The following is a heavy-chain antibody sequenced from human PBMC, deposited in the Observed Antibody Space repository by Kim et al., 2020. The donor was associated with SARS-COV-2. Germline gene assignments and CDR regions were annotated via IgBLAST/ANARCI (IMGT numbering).Heavy chain of an antibody. CDR1: GFTVSSNY. Sequence: GGSLRLSCAASGFTVSSNYMSWVRQAPGKGLEWVSVIYSGGSTYYADSVKGRFTISRDNSKNTLYLQMNSLRAEDTAVYYCARSGGVKWEPEYYFDYWGQGTLVTVSS. CDR3: ARSGGVKWEPEYYFDY. V-gene: IGHV3-66*02. CDR2: IYSGGST. J-gene: IGHJ4*02. D-gene: IGHD1-26*01.